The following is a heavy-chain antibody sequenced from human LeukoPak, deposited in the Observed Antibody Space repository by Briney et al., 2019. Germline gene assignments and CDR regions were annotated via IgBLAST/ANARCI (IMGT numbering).Heavy chain of an antibody. D-gene: IGHD3-10*01. Sequence: ASVKVSCKASGHTFTSYGINWVRQAPGQGLEWMGWISAYNGDTNYAQKLQGRVTMTTDTSTSTAYMELRSLRSDDTAVYYCAKSNGYGLIDIWGQGTMVTVSS. V-gene: IGHV1-18*01. CDR3: AKSNGYGLIDI. J-gene: IGHJ3*02. CDR2: ISAYNGDT. CDR1: GHTFTSYG.